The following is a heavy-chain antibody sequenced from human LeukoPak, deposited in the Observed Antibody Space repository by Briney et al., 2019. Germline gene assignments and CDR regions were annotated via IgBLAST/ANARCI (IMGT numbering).Heavy chain of an antibody. CDR1: GFTFSNYG. V-gene: IGHV3-30*02. Sequence: PGGSLRLSCAASGFTFSNYGIHWVRQAPGKGLEWVTFMQYDGSDIFYADSVKGRFTISRDNSKNTVYLQMNSLTTEDTAVYYCARDPVWGAYFDYWGQGTLVTVSS. J-gene: IGHJ4*02. D-gene: IGHD1-26*01. CDR3: ARDPVWGAYFDY. CDR2: MQYDGSDI.